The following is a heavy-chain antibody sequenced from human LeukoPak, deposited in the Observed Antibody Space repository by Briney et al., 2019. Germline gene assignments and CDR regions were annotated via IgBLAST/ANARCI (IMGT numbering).Heavy chain of an antibody. V-gene: IGHV4-4*02. CDR2: VSLSGLT. CDR3: ARGIFGMVINGFDI. D-gene: IGHD3-3*01. J-gene: IGHJ3*02. Sequence: SETLSLTCGVSGGSITSTNWWSWVRQPPGQGLEWIGEVSLSGLTNYNPSLSSRVIMALDTSKNHLSLHLTSVTAADTAVYYCARGIFGMVINGFDIWGQGTMVTVSS. CDR1: GGSITSTNW.